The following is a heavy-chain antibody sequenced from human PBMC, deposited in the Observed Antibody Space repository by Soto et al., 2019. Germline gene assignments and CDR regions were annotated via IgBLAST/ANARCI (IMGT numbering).Heavy chain of an antibody. CDR3: AREEGLYSYGQYYYYYIDV. D-gene: IGHD5-18*01. CDR2: IYYSGST. CDR1: GGSISSYY. V-gene: IGHV4-59*01. J-gene: IGHJ6*03. Sequence: SETLSLTCTVSGGSISSYYWSWIRQPPGKGLEWIGYIYYSGSTNYNPSLKSRVTISVDTSKNQFSLKLSSVTAADTAVYYCAREEGLYSYGQYYYYYIDVWGKGTTDTSSS.